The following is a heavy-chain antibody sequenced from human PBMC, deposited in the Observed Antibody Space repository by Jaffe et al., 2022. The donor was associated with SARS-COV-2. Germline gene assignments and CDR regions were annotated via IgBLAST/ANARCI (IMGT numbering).Heavy chain of an antibody. D-gene: IGHD2-2*02. Sequence: QVQLVQSGAEVKKPGASVKVSCKASGYTFTSYAMHWVRQAPGQRLEWMGWINAGNGNTKYSQKFQGRVTITRDTSASTAYMELSSLRSEDTAVYYCARVGGGGYCSSTSCYRLSDGMDVWGQGTTVTVSS. CDR3: ARVGGGGYCSSTSCYRLSDGMDV. CDR1: GYTFTSYA. CDR2: INAGNGNT. V-gene: IGHV1-3*01. J-gene: IGHJ6*02.